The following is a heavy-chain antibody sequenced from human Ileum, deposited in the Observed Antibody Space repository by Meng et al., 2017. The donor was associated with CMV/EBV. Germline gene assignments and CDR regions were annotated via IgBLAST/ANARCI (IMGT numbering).Heavy chain of an antibody. Sequence: QVQLQESGPGLVKPSETLSLTCTVSGGSINNYYWSWIRQSAEKGLEWIGRIYAKGNTNYNPSLQSRVTMSVDTSKNQFSLKLSSVTAADTALYYCARDRCSSWYKDWFAPWGQGTLVTVSS. V-gene: IGHV4-4*07. CDR3: ARDRCSSWYKDWFAP. CDR1: GGSINNYY. D-gene: IGHD6-13*01. J-gene: IGHJ5*02. CDR2: IYAKGNT.